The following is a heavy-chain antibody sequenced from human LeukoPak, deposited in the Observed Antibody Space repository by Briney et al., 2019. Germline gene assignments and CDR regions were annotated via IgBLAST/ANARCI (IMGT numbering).Heavy chain of an antibody. Sequence: GGSLRLSCAASGFTFSSYAMSWVRQGPGKGLEWVSAISGSGGSTYYADSVKGRFTISRDNSKNTLYLQMNSLRAEDTAVYYCAKDRARITMIVVVTNFDYWGQGTLVTVSS. V-gene: IGHV3-23*01. CDR1: GFTFSSYA. CDR2: ISGSGGST. J-gene: IGHJ4*02. CDR3: AKDRARITMIVVVTNFDY. D-gene: IGHD3-22*01.